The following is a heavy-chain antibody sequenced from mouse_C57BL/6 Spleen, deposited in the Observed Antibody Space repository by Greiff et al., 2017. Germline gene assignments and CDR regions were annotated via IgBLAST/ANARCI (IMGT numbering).Heavy chain of an antibody. D-gene: IGHD1-1*01. V-gene: IGHV1-26*01. J-gene: IGHJ1*03. CDR2: INPNNGGT. CDR3: GRHGSSYGWYFDG. Sequence: VQLQQSGPELVKPGASVKISCKASGYTFTDYYMNWVKQSHGKSLEWIGDINPNNGGTSYNQKFKGKATLTVDKASSTAYMELRSLTSEDSAVYYWGRHGSSYGWYFDGWGTGTTVTVSS. CDR1: GYTFTDYY.